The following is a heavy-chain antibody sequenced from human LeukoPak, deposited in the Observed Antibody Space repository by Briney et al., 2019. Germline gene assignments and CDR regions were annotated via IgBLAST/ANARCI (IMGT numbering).Heavy chain of an antibody. V-gene: IGHV3-48*01. D-gene: IGHD6-19*01. Sequence: PGGSLRLSCAASGFTFTNYGMHWVRQSPGKGLEWVSYITSSGSSIYYADPVKGRFTISRDNAKNSLYLQMNSLRAEDTAVYYCARDVATSGWATFYWGPGTLVTVSS. CDR1: GFTFTNYG. CDR2: ITSSGSSI. CDR3: ARDVATSGWATFY. J-gene: IGHJ4*02.